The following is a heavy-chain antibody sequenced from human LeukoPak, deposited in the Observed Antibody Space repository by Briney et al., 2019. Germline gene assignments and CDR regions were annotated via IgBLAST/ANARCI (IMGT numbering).Heavy chain of an antibody. D-gene: IGHD5-18*01. CDR1: GFTFSSYA. J-gene: IGHJ6*03. CDR3: AKDGVIQLWLPRYYYMDV. V-gene: IGHV3-23*01. Sequence: PGGSLRLSCAASGFTFSSYAMSWVRQAPGKGLKWVSVISGSGGSTYYADSVKGRFTISRGNSKNTLYLQMNSLRAEDTAVYYCAKDGVIQLWLPRYYYMDVWGKGTTVTVSS. CDR2: ISGSGGST.